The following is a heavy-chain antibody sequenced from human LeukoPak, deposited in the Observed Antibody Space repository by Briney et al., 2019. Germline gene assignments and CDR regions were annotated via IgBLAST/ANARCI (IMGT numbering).Heavy chain of an antibody. D-gene: IGHD3-10*01. J-gene: IGHJ4*02. V-gene: IGHV4-30-2*01. CDR2: IFHTGHT. CDR3: ARGFYGSGSQFDY. CDR1: GGSISSGDYP. Sequence: PSQTLSLTCAVSGGSISSGDYPWSWIRQPPGKGLEWIGYIFHTGHTSYNPSLKSRVTISVDMSKNQLSLKLSSVTAADTAVYYCARGFYGSGSQFDYWGQGALVTVSS.